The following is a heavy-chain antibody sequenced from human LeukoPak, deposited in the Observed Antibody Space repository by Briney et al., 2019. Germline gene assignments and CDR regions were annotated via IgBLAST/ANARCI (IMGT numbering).Heavy chain of an antibody. V-gene: IGHV3-23*01. CDR2: ISGSGSNT. J-gene: IGHJ4*02. D-gene: IGHD3-22*01. CDR3: AKGTYDSRGHFDY. CDR1: GFTFSSYA. Sequence: GSLRLSCAASGFTFSSYAMTWVRQAPGKGLDWVSGISGSGSNTYYADSVKGRFTISRDNSKNTLYLQMNSLRAEDTAAYYCAKGTYDSRGHFDYWGQGTLVSVSS.